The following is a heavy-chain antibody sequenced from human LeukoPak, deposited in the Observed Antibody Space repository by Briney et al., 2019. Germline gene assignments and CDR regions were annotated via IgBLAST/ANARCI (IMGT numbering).Heavy chain of an antibody. D-gene: IGHD6-13*01. Sequence: PGGSLRLSCGASGFTFSSYAMSWVRQAPGRGLEWVSAISGSGGSTYYADSVKGRRTISRDNSKNTLYLQMNSLRAEDTSIYFCAKALEQETVIALDSWGQGTLVTVSS. V-gene: IGHV3-23*01. CDR3: AKALEQETVIALDS. CDR2: ISGSGGST. CDR1: GFTFSSYA. J-gene: IGHJ4*02.